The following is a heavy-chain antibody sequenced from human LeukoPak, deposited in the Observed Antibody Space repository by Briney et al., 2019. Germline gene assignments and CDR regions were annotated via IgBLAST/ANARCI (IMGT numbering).Heavy chain of an antibody. CDR2: ISAYNGNT. Sequence: ASVTVSCKASGYTFTSYGISWVRQAPGQGREGMGWISAYNGNTNYAQKLQGRVTMTTDTSTSTAYMGLRSLRSDDTAVYYCARDGVGGDSYFDYWGQGTLVTVSS. CDR1: GYTFTSYG. V-gene: IGHV1-18*01. J-gene: IGHJ4*02. D-gene: IGHD3-10*01. CDR3: ARDGVGGDSYFDY.